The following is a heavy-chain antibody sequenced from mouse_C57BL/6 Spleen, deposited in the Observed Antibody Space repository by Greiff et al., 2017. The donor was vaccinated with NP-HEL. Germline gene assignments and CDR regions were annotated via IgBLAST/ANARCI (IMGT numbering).Heavy chain of an antibody. CDR2: FHPYNDDT. V-gene: IGHV1-47*01. D-gene: IGHD3-2*02. J-gene: IGHJ4*01. CDR3: ALDSSGYGAMDY. CDR1: GYTFTTYP. Sequence: VQLQESGAELVKPGASVKMSCKASGYTFTTYPIEWMKQNHGKSLEWIGNFHPYNDDTKYNEKFKGKATLTVEKSSSTVYLELSRLTTDDSAVYYCALDSSGYGAMDYWGQGTSVTVSS.